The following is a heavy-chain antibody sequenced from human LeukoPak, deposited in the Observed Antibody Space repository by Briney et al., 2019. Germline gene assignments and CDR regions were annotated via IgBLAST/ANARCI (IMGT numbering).Heavy chain of an antibody. V-gene: IGHV3-23*01. J-gene: IGHJ4*02. CDR2: ISGSGGST. CDR3: AKQSRYSSGSRRYYFDY. Sequence: GGSLRLSCAASGFTFSSYAMSWVRQAPGKGLEWVSAISGSGGSTYYADSVKGRFTISRDNSKNTLYLQMNSLRAEDTAVYYCAKQSRYSSGSRRYYFDYWGQGTLVTVSS. D-gene: IGHD6-19*01. CDR1: GFTFSSYA.